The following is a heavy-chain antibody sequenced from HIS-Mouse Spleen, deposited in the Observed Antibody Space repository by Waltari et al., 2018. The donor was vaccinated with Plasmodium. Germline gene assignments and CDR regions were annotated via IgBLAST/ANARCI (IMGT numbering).Heavy chain of an antibody. D-gene: IGHD6-13*01. CDR3: ASSWYWYFDL. CDR1: GFPFRSYW. V-gene: IGHV3-7*01. Sequence: EVQLVESGGGLVQHGGSLRLPCAASGFPFRSYWVSWVRQAPGKGLEWVANIKQDGSEKYYVDSVKGRFTISRDNAKNSLYLQMNSLRAEDTAVYYCASSWYWYFDLWGRGTLVTVSS. J-gene: IGHJ2*01. CDR2: IKQDGSEK.